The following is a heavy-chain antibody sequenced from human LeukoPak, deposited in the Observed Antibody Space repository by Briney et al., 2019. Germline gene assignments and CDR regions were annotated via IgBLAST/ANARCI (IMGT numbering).Heavy chain of an antibody. V-gene: IGHV3-30*04. Sequence: GGSLRLSCAASGFTFSSYAMHWGRQAPGKGLEWVAVISYDGSNKYYADSVKGRFTISRDNSKNTLYLQMNSLRAEDTAVYYCARVQRGIAVALDYWGQGTLATVSS. D-gene: IGHD6-19*01. CDR1: GFTFSSYA. CDR3: ARVQRGIAVALDY. CDR2: ISYDGSNK. J-gene: IGHJ4*02.